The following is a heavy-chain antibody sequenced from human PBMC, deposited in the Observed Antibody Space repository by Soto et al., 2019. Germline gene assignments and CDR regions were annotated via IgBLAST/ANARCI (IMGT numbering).Heavy chain of an antibody. V-gene: IGHV1-18*01. CDR1: GYAFTTYG. J-gene: IGHJ4*02. Sequence: QVHLVQSGAEVKKPGASVKVSCKGSGYAFTTYGMTWVRQAPGQGLEWMGWISAHNGNTNYAQKLQGRVTVTRDTSTSTAYMELRSLRSDDTAVYYCARGRYGEYWGQGALVTVSS. CDR3: ARGRYGEY. CDR2: ISAHNGNT. D-gene: IGHD3-10*01.